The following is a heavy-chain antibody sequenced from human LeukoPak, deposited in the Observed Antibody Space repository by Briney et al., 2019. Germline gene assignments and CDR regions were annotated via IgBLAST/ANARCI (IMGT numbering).Heavy chain of an antibody. Sequence: ASVKVSCKVSGYTLTELSMHWVRQAPGKGLEWMGGFDPEDGETIYAQKFQGRVTITRDTSASTAYMELSSLRSEDTAVYYCARATGWELFDYWGQGTLVTVSS. CDR2: FDPEDGET. CDR3: ARATGWELFDY. V-gene: IGHV1-24*01. D-gene: IGHD1-26*01. J-gene: IGHJ4*02. CDR1: GYTLTELS.